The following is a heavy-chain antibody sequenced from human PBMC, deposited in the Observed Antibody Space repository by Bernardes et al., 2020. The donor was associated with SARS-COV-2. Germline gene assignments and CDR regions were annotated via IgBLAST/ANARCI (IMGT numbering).Heavy chain of an antibody. CDR3: ARQADGSGYYY. D-gene: IGHD3-22*01. Sequence: SETLSLTCIVSGGSISSSSYYWGWIRQSPGKGLEWIGTIYYSGTTYYNPSLKSRVTISADTSKNQFSLKMSSVTAADTAVYYCARQADGSGYYYWGQGTLVTVSS. J-gene: IGHJ4*02. CDR1: GGSISSSSYY. CDR2: IYYSGTT. V-gene: IGHV4-39*01.